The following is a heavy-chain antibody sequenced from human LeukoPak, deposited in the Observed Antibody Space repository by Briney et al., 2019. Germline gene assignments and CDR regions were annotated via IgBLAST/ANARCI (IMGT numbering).Heavy chain of an antibody. J-gene: IGHJ6*02. D-gene: IGHD4-23*01. CDR1: GFTFSSYA. V-gene: IGHV3-30-3*01. CDR3: ARSTVASQFFYYYGMDV. CDR2: ISYDGSNK. Sequence: GRSLRLSCAASGFTFSSYAMHWVRQAPGKGLEWVAVISYDGSNKYYADSVKGRFTISRDNSKNTLYLQMNSLRAEDTAVYYRARSTVASQFFYYYGMDVWGQGTTVTDSS.